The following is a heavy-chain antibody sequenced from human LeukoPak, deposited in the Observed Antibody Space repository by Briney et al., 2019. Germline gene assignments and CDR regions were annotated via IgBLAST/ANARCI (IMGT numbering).Heavy chain of an antibody. CDR3: ARGQPTYYDILTGYYRNIPSDAFDI. Sequence: SSETLSLTCAVYGGSFSGYYWSWIRQPPGKGLEWIGEINHSGSTNYNPSLKSRVTISVDTSKNQFSLKLSSVTAADTAVYYCARGQPTYYDILTGYYRNIPSDAFDIWGQGTMVTVSS. J-gene: IGHJ3*02. CDR1: GGSFSGYY. D-gene: IGHD3-9*01. CDR2: INHSGST. V-gene: IGHV4-34*01.